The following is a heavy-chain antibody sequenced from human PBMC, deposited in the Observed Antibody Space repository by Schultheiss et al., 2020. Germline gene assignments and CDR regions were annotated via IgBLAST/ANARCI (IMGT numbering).Heavy chain of an antibody. CDR3: AAYSGNDLGWFDP. V-gene: IGHV4-59*12. Sequence: SETLSLTCTVSGGSISSYYWSWIRQPPGKGLEWIGYIYYSGSTKYNPSLKSRVTISADTSKNQFSLKLSSVTAADTAVYYCAAYSGNDLGWFDPWGQGTLVTVSS. J-gene: IGHJ5*02. D-gene: IGHD5-12*01. CDR2: IYYSGST. CDR1: GGSISSYY.